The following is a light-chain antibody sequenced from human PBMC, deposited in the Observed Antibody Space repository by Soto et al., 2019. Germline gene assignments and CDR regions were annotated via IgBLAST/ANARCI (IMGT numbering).Light chain of an antibody. CDR3: QQYNNWPPS. CDR2: GAS. J-gene: IGKJ1*01. V-gene: IGKV3-15*01. CDR1: QSVSGN. Sequence: EIVMTLSPATLSVSPGERATLSCRASQSVSGNLAWYQQKPGQAPRLLIYGASTRATGIPARFSGSGSGTESTLTISSLQSEDFAVYYCQQYNNWPPSFGQGTKVEIK.